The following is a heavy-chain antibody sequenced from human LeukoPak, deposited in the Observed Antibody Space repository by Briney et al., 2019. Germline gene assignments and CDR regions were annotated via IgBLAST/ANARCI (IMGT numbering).Heavy chain of an antibody. J-gene: IGHJ6*03. Sequence: SVRLSCTASAFTFDDYAMSWVRQAPGKGLKWVGFIRSKAYGGTTEYAASVKGRFTISRDDSKSIAYLQMNSLKTEDTAVYYCTRDILTGYYGYYYYYMDVWGKGTTVTISS. D-gene: IGHD3-9*01. CDR1: AFTFDDYA. V-gene: IGHV3-49*04. CDR2: IRSKAYGGTT. CDR3: TRDILTGYYGYYYYYMDV.